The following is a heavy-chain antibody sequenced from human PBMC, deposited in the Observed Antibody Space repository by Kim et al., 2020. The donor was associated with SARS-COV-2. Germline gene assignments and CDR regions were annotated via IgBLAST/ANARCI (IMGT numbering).Heavy chain of an antibody. CDR3: ARGSSGSYPRAFDI. D-gene: IGHD1-26*01. J-gene: IGHJ3*02. Sequence: YAESVEGRCNISKDNAKNTLELQMNSLRVEDTAVYYCARGSSGSYPRAFDIWGQGKMVTVSS. V-gene: IGHV3-74*01.